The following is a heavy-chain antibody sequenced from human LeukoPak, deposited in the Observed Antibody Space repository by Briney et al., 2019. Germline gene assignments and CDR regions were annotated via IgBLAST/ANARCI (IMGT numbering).Heavy chain of an antibody. CDR1: GFTFSNYE. CDR2: ISSSGTTV. CDR3: PRDDLIEAPFDF. J-gene: IGHJ4*02. Sequence: GGSLRLSCAASGFTFSNYEMNWVRQAPGKGLEWISYISSSGTTVFYADSVRGRFTISRDNAKNSVYLQMNSLRGDDTAVHYCPRDDLIEAPFDFWGQGTLVTVSS. D-gene: IGHD3-22*01. V-gene: IGHV3-48*03.